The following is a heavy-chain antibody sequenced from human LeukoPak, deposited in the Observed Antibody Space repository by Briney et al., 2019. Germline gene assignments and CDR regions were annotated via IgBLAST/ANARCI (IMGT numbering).Heavy chain of an antibody. J-gene: IGHJ3*02. CDR2: IYTSGST. V-gene: IGHV4-4*07. CDR1: GGSNSSYY. D-gene: IGHD6-19*01. Sequence: SETLSLTCTVSGGSNSSYYWSWIRQPAGKGLEWIGRIYTSGSTNYNPSLKSRVTMSVDTSKNQFSLKLSSVTAADTAVYYCARHLGVAVAADAFDIWGQGTMVTVSS. CDR3: ARHLGVAVAADAFDI.